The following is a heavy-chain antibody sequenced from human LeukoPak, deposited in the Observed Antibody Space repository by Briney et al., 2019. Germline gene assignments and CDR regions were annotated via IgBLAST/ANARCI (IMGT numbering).Heavy chain of an antibody. CDR1: GGSISPYY. D-gene: IGHD1-1*01. Sequence: SETLSLTCTVSGGSISPYYWSWIRQPPGKGLEWIGYISYGGTTNYNPSLKSRLTILLDTSKNQFSLRLNSVTAADTAVYYCARETTALDYWGQGTLVTVSS. J-gene: IGHJ4*02. V-gene: IGHV4-59*01. CDR2: ISYGGTT. CDR3: ARETTALDY.